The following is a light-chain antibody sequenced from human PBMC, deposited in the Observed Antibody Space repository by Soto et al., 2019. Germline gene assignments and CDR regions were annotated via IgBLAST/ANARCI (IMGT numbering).Light chain of an antibody. CDR3: QQYDSCSWT. J-gene: IGKJ1*01. CDR1: QSISSW. V-gene: IGKV1-5*01. CDR2: DAS. Sequence: DIQMTQSPSTLSASVGDRVTITCRASQSISSWLAWYQQKPGKAPKLLIYDASSLESGVPSRFSGSGSGTEFTLTISSLQTDDFASYYCQQYDSCSWTFGQGTKVDIK.